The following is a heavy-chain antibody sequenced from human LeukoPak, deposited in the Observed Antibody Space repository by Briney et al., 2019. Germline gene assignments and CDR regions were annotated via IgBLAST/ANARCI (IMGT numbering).Heavy chain of an antibody. D-gene: IGHD5-24*01. CDR3: AREGSKMATIIHYYYYYMDV. CDR2: INPSGGST. V-gene: IGHV1-46*01. CDR1: GYTFTSYY. Sequence: ASVKVSCKASGYTFTSYYMHWVRQAPGQGLEWMGIINPSGGSTSYAQKFQGRVTMTRDMSTSTVYMELSSLRSEDTAVYYCAREGSKMATIIHYYYYYMDVWGKGTTVTVSS. J-gene: IGHJ6*03.